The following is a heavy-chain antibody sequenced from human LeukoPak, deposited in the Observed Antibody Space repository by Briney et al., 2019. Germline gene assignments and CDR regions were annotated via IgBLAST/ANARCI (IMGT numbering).Heavy chain of an antibody. CDR1: GFTFSNYA. J-gene: IGHJ6*02. V-gene: IGHV3-23*01. CDR3: AKEVVYETDYYYYYGMDV. Sequence: GASLRLSCAASGFTFSNYAMNWVRQAPGKGLEWVSSIGGSGGNTYYADSVKGRFTISRDNSKNTLYLQMNSLRAEDTAVYYCAKEVVYETDYYYYYGMDVWGQGTTVTVSS. CDR2: IGGSGGNT. D-gene: IGHD2-15*01.